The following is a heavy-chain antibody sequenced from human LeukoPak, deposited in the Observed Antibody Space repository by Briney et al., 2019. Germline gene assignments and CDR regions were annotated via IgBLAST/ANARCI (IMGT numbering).Heavy chain of an antibody. CDR3: ARDPTTIRLGELSFDY. D-gene: IGHD3-16*02. V-gene: IGHV3-30-3*01. J-gene: IGHJ4*02. CDR1: GYTLTELS. Sequence: SCTVSGYTLTELSMHWVRQAPGKGLEWVAVISYDGSNKYYADSVKGRFTISRDNSKNTLYLQMNSLRAEDTAVYYCARDPTTIRLGELSFDYWGQGTLVTVSS. CDR2: ISYDGSNK.